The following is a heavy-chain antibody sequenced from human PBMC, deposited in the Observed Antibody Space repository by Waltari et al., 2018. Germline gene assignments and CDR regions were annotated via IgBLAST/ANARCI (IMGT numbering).Heavy chain of an antibody. CDR3: ARDEITVTYYYYGMDV. J-gene: IGHJ6*02. Sequence: QVQLVQSGAEVKKPGSSVKVSCKASGGTFSSYTISWVRQAPGQGLEWMGRIIPILGIANYSQNFQGRVTMTADKSPSTAYMELSSLRSEDTAVYYCARDEITVTYYYYGMDVWGQGTTVTVSS. D-gene: IGHD5-18*01. CDR2: IIPILGIA. V-gene: IGHV1-69*08. CDR1: GGTFSSYT.